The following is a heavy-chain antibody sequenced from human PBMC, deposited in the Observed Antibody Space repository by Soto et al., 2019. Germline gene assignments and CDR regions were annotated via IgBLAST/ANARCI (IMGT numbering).Heavy chain of an antibody. J-gene: IGHJ6*02. CDR1: GGSISSYY. Sequence: SETLSLTCTVSGGSISSYYWSWIRQPPGKGLEWIGYIYYSGSTNYNPSLKSRVTISVDTSKNQFSLKLSSVTAADTAVYYCGRHYYGMDVWGQGTTVTVSS. V-gene: IGHV4-59*08. CDR2: IYYSGST. CDR3: GRHYYGMDV.